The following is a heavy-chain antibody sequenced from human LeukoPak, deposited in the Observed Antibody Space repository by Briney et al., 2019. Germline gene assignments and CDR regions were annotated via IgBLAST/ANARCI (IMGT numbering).Heavy chain of an antibody. CDR2: INSDGSST. CDR1: GFTFKSDW. Sequence: PGGSLRLSCAASGFTFKSDWMHWVRQAPGKGLVWVLRINSDGSSTSYADSVKGRFTISRDNAKNTLFLQMNSLRAEDTAVYYCGRALGSPLDYWGQGTLVTVSS. V-gene: IGHV3-74*01. D-gene: IGHD1-26*01. J-gene: IGHJ4*02. CDR3: GRALGSPLDY.